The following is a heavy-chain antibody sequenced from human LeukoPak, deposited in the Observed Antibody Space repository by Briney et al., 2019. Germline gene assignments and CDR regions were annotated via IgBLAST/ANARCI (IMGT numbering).Heavy chain of an antibody. CDR2: INYDGTKK. V-gene: IGHV3-7*01. Sequence: QAGGSLRLSCAASGFNFRGYAMSWVRQAPGKGLEWVANINYDGTKKSYVDSVEGRFTVSRDNAQKSLYLQMNSLRPEDTAVYYCARDANYQGNNIWFDAFDLWGLGTRVTVSS. CDR1: GFNFRGYA. CDR3: ARDANYQGNNIWFDAFDL. D-gene: IGHD4/OR15-4a*01. J-gene: IGHJ3*01.